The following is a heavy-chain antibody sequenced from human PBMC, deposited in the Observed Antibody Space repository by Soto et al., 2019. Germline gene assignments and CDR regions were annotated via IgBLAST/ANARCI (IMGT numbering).Heavy chain of an antibody. CDR3: ARTAYYDFWSGYSTSDDAFDI. J-gene: IGHJ3*02. CDR1: GFTFSDHY. Sequence: GGSLRLSCAASGFTFSDHYMDWVRQAPGKGLEWVGRTRNKANSYTTEYAASVKGGFTISRDDSKNSLYLQMNSLKTEDTAVYYCARTAYYDFWSGYSTSDDAFDIWGQGTMVTVSS. V-gene: IGHV3-72*01. CDR2: TRNKANSYTT. D-gene: IGHD3-3*01.